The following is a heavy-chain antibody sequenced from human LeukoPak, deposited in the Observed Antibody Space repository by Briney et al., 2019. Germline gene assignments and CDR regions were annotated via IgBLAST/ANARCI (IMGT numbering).Heavy chain of an antibody. D-gene: IGHD3-10*01. CDR3: ASGRFGETTKPYYFDY. V-gene: IGHV4-4*07. J-gene: IGHJ4*02. Sequence: SETLSLTCTVSGGSISSYYWSWIRQPAGKGLEWIGRIYTSGSTNYNPSLKSRVTISVDTSKNQFSLKLSSVTAADTAVYYCASGRFGETTKPYYFDYWGQGTLVTVSS. CDR1: GGSISSYY. CDR2: IYTSGST.